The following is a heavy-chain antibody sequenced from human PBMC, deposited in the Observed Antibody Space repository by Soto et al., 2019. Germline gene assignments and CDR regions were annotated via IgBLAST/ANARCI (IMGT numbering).Heavy chain of an antibody. J-gene: IGHJ6*02. Sequence: LGESLKISCKGSGYSFTSYWIGWVRQMPGKGLEWMGIIYPGDSDTRYSPSFQGQVTISADKSISTAYLQWSSLKASDTAMYYCARLHYYGSAYYYYGMDVWGQGTTVTVSS. V-gene: IGHV5-51*01. CDR2: IYPGDSDT. CDR3: ARLHYYGSAYYYYGMDV. D-gene: IGHD3-10*01. CDR1: GYSFTSYW.